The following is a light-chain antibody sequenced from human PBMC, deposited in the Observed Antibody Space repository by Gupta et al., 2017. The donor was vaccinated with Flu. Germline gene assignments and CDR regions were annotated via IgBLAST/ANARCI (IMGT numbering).Light chain of an antibody. CDR3: QQYGSSPPYT. V-gene: IGKV3-20*01. CDR1: QSVSISY. J-gene: IGKJ2*01. Sequence: EIVLTQPPGTLSLSPGERATLSCRASQSVSISYLAWYQQKPGQAPRLLIYGASSRATSIPDRFSGSGSGTDFTLTISRLEPEDFAVYYCQQYGSSPPYTFGQGTKLEIK. CDR2: GAS.